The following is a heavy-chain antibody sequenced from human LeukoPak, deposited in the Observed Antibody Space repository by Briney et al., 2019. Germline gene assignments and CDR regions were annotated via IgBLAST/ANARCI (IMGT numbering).Heavy chain of an antibody. V-gene: IGHV3-33*01. Sequence: GGSLRLSCAASGFTFSSYGMHWVRQAPGKGLEWLAVIWYDGSNKYYADSVKGRFTISRDNSKNTLYLQMNSLRAEDTAVYYCARAKAAASIDYWGQGTLVTVSS. J-gene: IGHJ4*02. CDR1: GFTFSSYG. CDR3: ARAKAAASIDY. CDR2: IWYDGSNK. D-gene: IGHD6-13*01.